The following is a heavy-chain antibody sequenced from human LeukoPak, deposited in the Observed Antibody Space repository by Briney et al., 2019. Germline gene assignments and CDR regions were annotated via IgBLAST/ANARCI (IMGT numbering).Heavy chain of an antibody. Sequence: GESLRLSCATSGFTFTRYWMHWVRQAPGKGLVWVSRLNSDGSTTNYADSVKGRFTISRDNAKNTVYLQMNSLRAEDTAVYYCARSLYSFSSDFDFWGQGTLVTVSS. CDR1: GFTFTRYW. J-gene: IGHJ4*02. CDR2: LNSDGSTT. CDR3: ARSLYSFSSDFDF. V-gene: IGHV3-74*01. D-gene: IGHD5/OR15-5a*01.